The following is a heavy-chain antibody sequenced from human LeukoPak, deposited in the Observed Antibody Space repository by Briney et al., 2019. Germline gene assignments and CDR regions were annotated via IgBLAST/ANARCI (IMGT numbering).Heavy chain of an antibody. Sequence: SETLSLTCTVSGGSISSSSYYWGWIRQPPGKGLEWIGEINHSGSTNYNPSLKSRVTISVDTSKNQFSLKLSSVTAADTAVYYCARQYYDILTGFDAFDIWGQGTMVTVSS. V-gene: IGHV4-39*01. CDR1: GGSISSSSYY. CDR2: INHSGST. D-gene: IGHD3-9*01. J-gene: IGHJ3*02. CDR3: ARQYYDILTGFDAFDI.